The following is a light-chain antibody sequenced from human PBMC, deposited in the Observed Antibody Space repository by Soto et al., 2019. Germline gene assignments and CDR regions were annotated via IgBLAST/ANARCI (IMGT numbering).Light chain of an antibody. J-gene: IGKJ1*01. CDR2: DAS. Sequence: DIQMTQSPSTLSASVGDRVTITCRASQSISSWLAWYQQKPGKAPKLLIYDASSLESGVPSRFSGSRSGTEFTLTISSLQPDDFATYYCQQYNSYSAFGQGTKVAI. V-gene: IGKV1-5*01. CDR3: QQYNSYSA. CDR1: QSISSW.